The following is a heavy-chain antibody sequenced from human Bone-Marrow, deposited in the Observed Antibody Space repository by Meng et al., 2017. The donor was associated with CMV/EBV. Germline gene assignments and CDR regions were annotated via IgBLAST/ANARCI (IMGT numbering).Heavy chain of an antibody. J-gene: IGHJ4*02. Sequence: VQLPQGGAGLLKPSETLSLPCAVYGGSFSGYYWSWIRQPPGKGLEWIGEINHSGSTNYNPSLKSRVTISVDTSKNQFSLKLSSVTAADTAVYYCARGGVVVNGAPFDYWGQGTLVTVSS. D-gene: IGHD3-22*01. CDR3: ARGGVVVNGAPFDY. CDR1: GGSFSGYY. V-gene: IGHV4-34*01. CDR2: INHSGST.